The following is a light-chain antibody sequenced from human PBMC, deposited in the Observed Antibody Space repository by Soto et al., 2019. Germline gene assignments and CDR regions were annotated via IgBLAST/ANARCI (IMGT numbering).Light chain of an antibody. Sequence: DIVMTQSPDSLAVSLGERATINCKSSQSVLYSSNNKNYLAWYQQKPGQPPKLVIYWASTRESGVPDRFSGSGSGTDFPLTISSLQAEDVAFYYCQQYYSTPVTFGPGTKVDLK. CDR2: WAS. CDR3: QQYYSTPVT. V-gene: IGKV4-1*01. CDR1: QSVLYSSNNKNY. J-gene: IGKJ3*01.